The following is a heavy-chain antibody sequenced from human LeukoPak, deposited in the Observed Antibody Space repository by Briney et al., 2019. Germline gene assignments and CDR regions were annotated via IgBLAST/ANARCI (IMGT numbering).Heavy chain of an antibody. J-gene: IGHJ6*02. V-gene: IGHV3-13*01. CDR1: GFTLSSHD. D-gene: IGHD4-17*01. Sequence: PGGSLRLSCAASGFTLSSHDMHWVRQATGKGLEWVAILGTAGDSYYAGSVKGRFTISRENAENSLYLQMNSLRADDTAVFYCAKDKTSSTVTTFYDGMDVWGQGTTVTVSS. CDR3: AKDKTSSTVTTFYDGMDV. CDR2: LGTAGDS.